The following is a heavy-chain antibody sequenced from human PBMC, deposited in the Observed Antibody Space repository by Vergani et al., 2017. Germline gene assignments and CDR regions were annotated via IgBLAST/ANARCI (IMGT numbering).Heavy chain of an antibody. J-gene: IGHJ5*02. V-gene: IGHV3-33*01. CDR3: ARDLRLLYNRFDP. CDR1: VFTFNLYG. CDR2: TWYDGNNK. Sequence: QVQLVESGGGVVQPGRSLRLSCAASVFTFNLYGMHWVRQAPGKGLEWVAVTWYDGNNKQYADSVKGRFTISRDNSNSTMYLQMNSLRDEDTGVYYCARDLRLLYNRFDPWGQGTLVTVSS. D-gene: IGHD5-12*01.